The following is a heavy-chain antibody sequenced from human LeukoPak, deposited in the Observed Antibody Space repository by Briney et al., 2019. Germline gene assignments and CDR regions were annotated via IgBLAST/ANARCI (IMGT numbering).Heavy chain of an antibody. D-gene: IGHD2-15*01. CDR2: VSSGGSST. J-gene: IGHJ4*02. V-gene: IGHV3-23*01. CDR1: GFTFSSYA. Sequence: PGGSLRLSCAASGFTFSSYAMSWVRQAPGKGLEWVSSVSSGGSSTYYADSVKGRFTISRDNSKNTLYLQMNSLRAEDTAVYYWAKDPVYRSGASCYFPSDYWGKGPLVTVSS. CDR3: AKDPVYRSGASCYFPSDY.